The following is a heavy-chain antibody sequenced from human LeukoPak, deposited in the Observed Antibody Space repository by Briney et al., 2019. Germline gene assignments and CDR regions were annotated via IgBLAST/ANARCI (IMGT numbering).Heavy chain of an antibody. CDR3: AKTLYSSSYVLGDFDY. D-gene: IGHD6-6*01. CDR1: GFTFSSYG. Sequence: GGSLRLSCAASGFTFSSYGMSWVRQAPGKGLEWVSAISGSGGSTYYADSVKGRCTISRDNSKNTLYLQMNSLRAEDTAVYYCAKTLYSSSYVLGDFDYWGQGTLVTVSS. CDR2: ISGSGGST. J-gene: IGHJ4*02. V-gene: IGHV3-23*01.